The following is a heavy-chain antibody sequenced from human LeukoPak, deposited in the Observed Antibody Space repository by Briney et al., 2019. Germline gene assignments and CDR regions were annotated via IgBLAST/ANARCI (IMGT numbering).Heavy chain of an antibody. V-gene: IGHV4-61*01. Sequence: SETLSLTCTLSGGSVNSGSNYWSWIRQPPGKGLEWIGYIYYSGSTNYNPSLKSRVTISVDTSKNQFSLKLSSVTAADTAVYYCARVLIRYYYYGMDVWGQGTTVTVSS. CDR3: ARVLIRYYYYGMDV. J-gene: IGHJ6*02. CDR1: GGSVNSGSNY. D-gene: IGHD2-8*01. CDR2: IYYSGST.